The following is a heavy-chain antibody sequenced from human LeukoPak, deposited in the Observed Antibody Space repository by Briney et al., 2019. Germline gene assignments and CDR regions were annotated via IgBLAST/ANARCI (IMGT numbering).Heavy chain of an antibody. CDR2: ISSSSRTI. Sequence: GGSLRLSCAASRFTFSSYSMSWVRQAPGKGLEWVSYISSSSRTIYYADSVKGRFTISRDNAKNSLYLQMNSLRAEDTAVYYCARETYYYDSSGKRGMFDPWGQGTLVTVSS. CDR3: ARETYYYDSSGKRGMFDP. J-gene: IGHJ5*02. CDR1: RFTFSSYS. V-gene: IGHV3-48*04. D-gene: IGHD3-22*01.